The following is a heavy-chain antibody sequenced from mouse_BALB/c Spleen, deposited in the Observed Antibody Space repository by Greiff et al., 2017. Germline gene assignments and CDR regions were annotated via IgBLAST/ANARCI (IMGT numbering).Heavy chain of an antibody. V-gene: IGHV14-3*02. CDR3: ASYYGNPYFDY. CDR1: GFNIKDTY. D-gene: IGHD2-1*01. CDR2: IDPANGNT. J-gene: IGHJ2*01. Sequence: VQLQQSGAELVKPGASVKLSCTASGFNIKDTYMHWVKQRPEQGLEWIGRIDPANGNTKYDPKFQGKATITADTSSNTAYLQLSSLTSEDTAVYYCASYYGNPYFDYWGQGTTLTVSS.